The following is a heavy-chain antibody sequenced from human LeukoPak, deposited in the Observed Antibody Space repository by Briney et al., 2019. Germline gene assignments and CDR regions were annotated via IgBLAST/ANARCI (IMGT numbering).Heavy chain of an antibody. CDR1: GFTFSHYG. V-gene: IGHV3-33*01. Sequence: GGSLRLSCAASGFTFSHYGMHWVRQAPGKGLEWVAVIWNDGTNRYYGDSVKGRFTISRDNAENALYLQMNSLRAEDTALYYCARDLSSSWYSLGYWGRGTLVTVSS. CDR2: IWNDGTNR. J-gene: IGHJ4*02. CDR3: ARDLSSSWYSLGY. D-gene: IGHD6-13*01.